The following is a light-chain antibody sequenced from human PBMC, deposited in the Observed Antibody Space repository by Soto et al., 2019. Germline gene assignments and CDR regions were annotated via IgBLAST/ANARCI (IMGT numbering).Light chain of an antibody. J-gene: IGKJ1*01. CDR3: QNYNDAPRT. Sequence: DIPMTQSPSTLSAFLGDRVTITCRASRSSNSWLAWYQQKPGKAPKLLIYKASTLQSGVPAGFSGSGSGTDFTLTITSLQSEDVATYYCQNYNDAPRTFGQGTKVDIK. CDR1: RSSNSW. V-gene: IGKV1-5*03. CDR2: KAS.